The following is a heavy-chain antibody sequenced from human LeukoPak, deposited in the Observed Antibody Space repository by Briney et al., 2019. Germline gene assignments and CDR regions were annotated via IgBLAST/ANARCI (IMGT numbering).Heavy chain of an antibody. J-gene: IGHJ3*02. CDR3: ARALHYYDRWSI. CDR1: GYTFTSYA. V-gene: IGHV1-3*01. Sequence: ASVKVSCKASGYTFTSYAMHWVRQAPGQRLEWMGWINAGNGNTKYSQKFQGRVTITRDTSASTAYMELSSLRSEDTAVYYCARALHYYDRWSIWGQGTMVTVFS. CDR2: INAGNGNT. D-gene: IGHD3-22*01.